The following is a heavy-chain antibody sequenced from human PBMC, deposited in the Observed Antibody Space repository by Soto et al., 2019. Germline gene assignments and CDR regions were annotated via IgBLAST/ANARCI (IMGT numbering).Heavy chain of an antibody. CDR3: AKADTGWFAP. J-gene: IGHJ5*02. V-gene: IGHV3-23*01. D-gene: IGHD3-9*01. CDR2: ITGSSGST. Sequence: PGGSLRLSCAASGFIVVHYVLSSVRQAPGKGLEWVSTITGSSGSTTYTESVKGRFTISRDNSKTSLYLQMNKLRAEDTAIYYSAKADTGWFAPWGRGTPVTVSS. CDR1: GFIVVHYV.